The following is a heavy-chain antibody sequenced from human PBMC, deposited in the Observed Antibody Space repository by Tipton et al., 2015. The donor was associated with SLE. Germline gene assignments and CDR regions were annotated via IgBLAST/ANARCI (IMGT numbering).Heavy chain of an antibody. CDR1: GYNFNIYW. J-gene: IGHJ4*01. V-gene: IGHV5-51*03. D-gene: IGHD5-18*01. CDR3: ARSRYTYGYGFDY. Sequence: QLVQSGPEVKKPGESLKISCKASGYNFNIYWIGWVRQMPGKGLEWMGIIYPGDSDTTYSPSFQGQVTISADKSIDTAYLQWDSLRASDTAMYYCARSRYTYGYGFDYWGQGTLVTVAS. CDR2: IYPGDSDT.